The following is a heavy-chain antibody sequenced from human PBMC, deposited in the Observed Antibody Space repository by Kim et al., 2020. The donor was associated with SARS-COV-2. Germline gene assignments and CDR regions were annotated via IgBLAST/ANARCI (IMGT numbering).Heavy chain of an antibody. D-gene: IGHD2-21*02. CDR1: GFTFSSYA. CDR2: ISYDGSNK. J-gene: IGHJ5*02. CDR3: ARDEVVTATNWFDP. V-gene: IGHV3-30*04. Sequence: GGSLRLSCAASGFTFSSYAMHWVRQAPGKGLEWVAVISYDGSNKYYADSVKGRFTISRDNSKNTLYLQMNSLRAEDTAVYYCARDEVVTATNWFDPWGQGTLVTVSS.